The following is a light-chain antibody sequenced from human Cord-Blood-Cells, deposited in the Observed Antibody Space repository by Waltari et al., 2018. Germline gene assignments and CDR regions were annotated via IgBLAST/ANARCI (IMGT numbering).Light chain of an antibody. Sequence: DLQMTQSPFSLSASVGDRVTITCRASQSIRSYFNWYQQKPRKAPKPLIYAASSLERGVPSTFSGSGSRTDLTLTTTSLQPEDFATYACQMSYITPYPLGQGTKREIK. J-gene: IGKJ2*01. CDR1: QSIRSY. V-gene: IGKV1-39*01. CDR3: QMSYITPYP. CDR2: AAS.